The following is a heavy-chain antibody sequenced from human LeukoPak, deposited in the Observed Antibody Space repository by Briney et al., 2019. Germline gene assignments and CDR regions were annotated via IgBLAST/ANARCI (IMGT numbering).Heavy chain of an antibody. CDR3: ARAGIAAAGPIDY. Sequence: GGSLRLSCAASGFTFSSYAMSWVRQAPGKGLEWVSSISSSSSYIYYADSVKGRFTISRDNAKNSLYLQMNSLRAEDTAVYYCARAGIAAAGPIDYWGQGTLVTVSS. V-gene: IGHV3-21*01. CDR2: ISSSSSYI. D-gene: IGHD6-13*01. CDR1: GFTFSSYA. J-gene: IGHJ4*02.